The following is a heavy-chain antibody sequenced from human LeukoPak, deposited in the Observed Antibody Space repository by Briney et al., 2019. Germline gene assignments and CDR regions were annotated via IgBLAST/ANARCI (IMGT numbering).Heavy chain of an antibody. Sequence: GGSLRLSCAASGFTFSSYEMNWVRQAPGKGLERVSYISSSGSTIYYADSVKGRFTISRDNAKNSLYLQMNSLRAEDTAVYYCARDPTVGATQGPLDYWGQGTLVTVSS. D-gene: IGHD1-26*01. CDR1: GFTFSSYE. V-gene: IGHV3-48*03. CDR3: ARDPTVGATQGPLDY. CDR2: ISSSGSTI. J-gene: IGHJ4*02.